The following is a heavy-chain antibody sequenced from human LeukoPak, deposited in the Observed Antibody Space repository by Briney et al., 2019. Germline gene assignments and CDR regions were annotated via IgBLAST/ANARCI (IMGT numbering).Heavy chain of an antibody. CDR2: INPNSGGT. V-gene: IGHV1-2*02. Sequence: GASVKVSCKASGYTFTGYYMHWVRQAPGQGLEWMGWINPNSGGTNYAQKFQGRVTMTRDTSISTAYMELSRLRSDDTAVYYCARACSGSYYCYYYYGMDVWGQGTTVTVSS. CDR1: GYTFTGYY. J-gene: IGHJ6*02. CDR3: ARACSGSYYCYYYYGMDV. D-gene: IGHD1-26*01.